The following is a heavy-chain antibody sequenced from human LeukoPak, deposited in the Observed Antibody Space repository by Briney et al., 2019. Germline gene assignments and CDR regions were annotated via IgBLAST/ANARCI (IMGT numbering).Heavy chain of an antibody. J-gene: IGHJ4*02. D-gene: IGHD2-15*01. CDR2: IYYSGST. Sequence: SETLSLTCTVSGGSISSSSYYWGWIRQPPGKGLEWIGSIYYSGSTYYNPSLKSRVTISVDTSKNQFSLKLSSVTAADTAVYYCARLLPPRYCGGGSCPPGFDYWGQGTLVIVSS. CDR3: ARLLPPRYCGGGSCPPGFDY. V-gene: IGHV4-39*07. CDR1: GGSISSSSYY.